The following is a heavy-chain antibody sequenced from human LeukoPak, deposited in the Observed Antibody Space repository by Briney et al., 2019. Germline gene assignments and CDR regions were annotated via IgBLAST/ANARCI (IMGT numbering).Heavy chain of an antibody. CDR3: ARELHYGSGTSFDY. V-gene: IGHV1-18*01. J-gene: IGHJ4*02. Sequence: ASVKVSCKASGYTFSNFGITWVRQAPGQGLERMGWISAYLGNTNYAQKFQGRVTMTTDTSTSTAYLELRSLSSADTAVYYCARELHYGSGTSFDYWGQGSLVTVSS. D-gene: IGHD3-10*01. CDR2: ISAYLGNT. CDR1: GYTFSNFG.